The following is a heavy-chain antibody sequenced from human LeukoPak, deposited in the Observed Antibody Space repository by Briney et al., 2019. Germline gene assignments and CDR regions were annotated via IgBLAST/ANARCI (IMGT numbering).Heavy chain of an antibody. CDR3: ARTGILAAAGFWFDP. V-gene: IGHV4-39*01. Sequence: PSETLSLTCTVSGGSISSSSYYWGWIRQPPGKGLVWIGSIYYSGSTYYSPSLKSRVTISVDTSKNQFSLKLSSVTAADTAVYYCARTGILAAAGFWFDPWGQGTLVTVSS. D-gene: IGHD6-13*01. J-gene: IGHJ5*02. CDR2: IYYSGST. CDR1: GGSISSSSYY.